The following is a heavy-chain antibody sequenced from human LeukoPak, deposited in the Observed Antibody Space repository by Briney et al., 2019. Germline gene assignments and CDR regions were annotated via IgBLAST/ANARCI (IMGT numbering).Heavy chain of an antibody. D-gene: IGHD3-10*01. J-gene: IGHJ4*02. CDR2: ISSNGGST. CDR3: VKDRGWGLWFGELYY. V-gene: IGHV3-64D*06. Sequence: GGSLRLSCSASGFTFSSYAMHWVRQAPGKGLEYVPAISSNGGSTYYADSVKGRFTISRDNSKNTLYLQMSSLRAEDTAVYYCVKDRGWGLWFGELYYWGQGTLVTVSS. CDR1: GFTFSSYA.